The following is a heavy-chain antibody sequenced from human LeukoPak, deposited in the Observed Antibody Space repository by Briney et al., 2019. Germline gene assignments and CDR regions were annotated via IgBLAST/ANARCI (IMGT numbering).Heavy chain of an antibody. CDR2: ISWNSGSI. V-gene: IGHV3-9*01. Sequence: GRSLRLSCAASGFTFDDYAMHWVRHAPGKGLEWVPGISWNSGSIGYADSVKGRFTISRDNAKNSLYLQMNSLRAEDTALYYCAKGFDWSNDAFDIWGQGTMVTVSS. CDR1: GFTFDDYA. D-gene: IGHD3-9*01. CDR3: AKGFDWSNDAFDI. J-gene: IGHJ3*02.